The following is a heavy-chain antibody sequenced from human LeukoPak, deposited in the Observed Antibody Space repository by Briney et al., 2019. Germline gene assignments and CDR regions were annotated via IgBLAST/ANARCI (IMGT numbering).Heavy chain of an antibody. CDR2: IYYSGST. CDR3: ARDSGGNPYYGMDV. Sequence: PSETLSLTCTVSGGSISSYYWSWIRQPPGKGLEWIGYIYYSGSTNYNPSPKSRVIISVDTSKNQFSLKLSSVTAADTAVYYCARDSGGNPYYGMDVWGQGATVTVSS. J-gene: IGHJ6*02. D-gene: IGHD4-23*01. CDR1: GGSISSYY. V-gene: IGHV4-59*01.